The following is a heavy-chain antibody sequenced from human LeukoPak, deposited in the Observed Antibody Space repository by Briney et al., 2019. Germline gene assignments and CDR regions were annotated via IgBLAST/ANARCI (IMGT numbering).Heavy chain of an antibody. CDR1: GFTVSSNY. V-gene: IGHV3-66*01. Sequence: GGSLRLSCAASGFTVSSNYMSWVRQAPGKGLEWVSLISNTENTFYADSVKGRFTISRDNSKNTIYLQMDSLRGEDTAVYFCVRAIGVVDCGTQTCKPYHFDKWGQGTQVTVSS. J-gene: IGHJ4*02. CDR3: VRAIGVVDCGTQTCKPYHFDK. D-gene: IGHD2-21*01. CDR2: ISNTENT.